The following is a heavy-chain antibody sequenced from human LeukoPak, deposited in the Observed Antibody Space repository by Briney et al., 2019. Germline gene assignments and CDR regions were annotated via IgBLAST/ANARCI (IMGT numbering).Heavy chain of an antibody. CDR2: IYYSGSI. CDR3: ARGVVVVPAIGHPDY. Sequence: SETLSLTCTVSGGPISSGDYYWRWIRQPPGKGLEWIVYIYYSGSIYYNPSLKSRVTISVDTSKNQFSLKLSSVPAADAAVYSCARGVVVVPAIGHPDYWGQGTLVTVSS. J-gene: IGHJ4*02. D-gene: IGHD2-2*01. V-gene: IGHV4-30-4*08. CDR1: GGPISSGDYY.